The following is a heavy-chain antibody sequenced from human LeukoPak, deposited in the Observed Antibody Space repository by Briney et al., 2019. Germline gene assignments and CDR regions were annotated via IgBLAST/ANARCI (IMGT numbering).Heavy chain of an antibody. Sequence: GGSLRLSCVASGFTFSSYAMSWVRQAPGKGLEWVSYISSSSRIIYYADSLKGRFTISRDNAKNSLYLQLNSLRADDTAVYYCARGYSYGYNYWGQGTLVTVSS. CDR3: ARGYSYGYNY. J-gene: IGHJ4*02. V-gene: IGHV3-48*01. CDR1: GFTFSSYA. D-gene: IGHD5-18*01. CDR2: ISSSSRII.